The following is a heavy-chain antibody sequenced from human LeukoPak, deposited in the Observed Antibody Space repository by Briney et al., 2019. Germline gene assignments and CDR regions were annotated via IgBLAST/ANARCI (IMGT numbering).Heavy chain of an antibody. CDR3: AKPTSRLGSFDY. CDR1: GGSISSGSYY. CDR2: VYTSGST. Sequence: SSETLSLTCTVSGGSISSGSYYWSWIRQPAGKGLEWIGRVYTSGSTNYNPSLKSRVTISVDTSKNQFSLKLSSVTAADTAVYYCAKPTSRLGSFDYWGQGTLVTVSS. J-gene: IGHJ4*02. V-gene: IGHV4-61*02. D-gene: IGHD2/OR15-2a*01.